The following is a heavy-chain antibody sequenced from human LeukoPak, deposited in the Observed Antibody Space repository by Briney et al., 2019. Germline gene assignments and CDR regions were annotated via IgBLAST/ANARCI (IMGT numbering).Heavy chain of an antibody. J-gene: IGHJ4*02. CDR3: ATLSMTNIDY. CDR2: VDPEDGET. Sequence: ASVKVSCKVSGYTFTDYYMHWVQQAPGKGLEWMGLVDPEDGETIYAEKSQGRVTITADTSTDTAYMELSSLRSEDTAVYYCATLSMTNIDYWGQGTLVTASS. V-gene: IGHV1-69-2*01. CDR1: GYTFTDYY.